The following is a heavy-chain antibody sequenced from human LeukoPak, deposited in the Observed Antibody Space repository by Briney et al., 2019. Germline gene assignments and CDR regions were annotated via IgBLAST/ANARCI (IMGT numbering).Heavy chain of an antibody. J-gene: IGHJ4*02. CDR2: ISYDGSNK. Sequence: GRSLRLSCAASGFTFSSYARHWVRQAPGKGLEWVAVISYDGSNKYYADSVKGRFTISRDNSKNTLYLQMNSLRAEDTAVYYCARDPSGQGRFDYWGQGTLVTVSS. D-gene: IGHD3-10*01. V-gene: IGHV3-30-3*01. CDR1: GFTFSSYA. CDR3: ARDPSGQGRFDY.